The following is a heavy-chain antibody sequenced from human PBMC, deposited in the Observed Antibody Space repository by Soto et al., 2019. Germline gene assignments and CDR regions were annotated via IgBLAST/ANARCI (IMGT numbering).Heavy chain of an antibody. CDR2: ISYDGSNK. Sequence: GGSLRLSCAASGFTFSSYGMHWVRQAPGKGLEWVAVISYDGSNKYYADSVKGRFTISRDNSKNTLYLQMNSLRAEDTAVYYCAKAEDYDFTGDYMDVWGKGTTVTVSS. J-gene: IGHJ6*03. CDR1: GFTFSSYG. D-gene: IGHD4-17*01. CDR3: AKAEDYDFTGDYMDV. V-gene: IGHV3-30*18.